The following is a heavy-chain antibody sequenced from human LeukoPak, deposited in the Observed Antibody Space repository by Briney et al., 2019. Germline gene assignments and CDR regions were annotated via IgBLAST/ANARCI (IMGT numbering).Heavy chain of an antibody. Sequence: GGSLRLSCAASGFTFSSYSMNWVRQAAGEGLGWVSSISSSSSYIYYADSVKGQFTISRDNAKNSLYLQMNSLRAEDTAVYYCARVTIHGMDVWGQGTTVTVSS. CDR1: GFTFSSYS. D-gene: IGHD3-3*01. V-gene: IGHV3-21*01. J-gene: IGHJ6*02. CDR3: ARVTIHGMDV. CDR2: ISSSSSYI.